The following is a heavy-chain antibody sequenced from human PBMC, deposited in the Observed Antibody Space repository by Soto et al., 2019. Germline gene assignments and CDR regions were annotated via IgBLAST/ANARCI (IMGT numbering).Heavy chain of an antibody. CDR2: IYYSGST. D-gene: IGHD2-2*01. CDR1: GGSISSGGYN. J-gene: IGHJ6*03. CDR3: ARVSGSTSCMDV. V-gene: IGHV4-31*03. Sequence: SETLSLTCPVSGGSISSGGYNWSLIRQHPGKGLEWIGYIYYSGSTYYNPSLKSRVTISVDTAKNQFSLKLSSVTAADTAVYYCARVSGSTSCMDVWGKGTTVTVSS.